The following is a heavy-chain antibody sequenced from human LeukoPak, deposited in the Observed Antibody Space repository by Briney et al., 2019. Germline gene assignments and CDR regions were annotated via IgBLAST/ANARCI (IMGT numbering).Heavy chain of an antibody. V-gene: IGHV4-4*02. CDR3: GKTDIYFNPIDY. CDR1: GVSISSSEW. Sequence: SETLSLTCAVSGVSISSSEWWIWVRHPPGQGLEWIGEIHRDGRTRYNPSLQTRVAMSIDYSKNQISLEVTSVTAADTAIYYCGKTDIYFNPIDYWGPGSLVTVSS. CDR2: IHRDGRT. J-gene: IGHJ4*02. D-gene: IGHD3-9*01.